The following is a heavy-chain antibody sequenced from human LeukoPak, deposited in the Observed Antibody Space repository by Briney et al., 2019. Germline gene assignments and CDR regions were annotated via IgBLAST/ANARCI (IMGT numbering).Heavy chain of an antibody. J-gene: IGHJ2*01. Sequence: SETLSLTCTVSGDSISSISYYWGWIRQPPGKGLEWVGHIYYRGSTFYNSSLKSRVTISVDTSKNHFSLKLTSVTAADTAVYYCAGSDTIGYSPREWDYWYFDLWGRGTLVTVSS. V-gene: IGHV4-39*07. CDR1: GDSISSISYY. D-gene: IGHD3-22*01. CDR2: IYYRGST. CDR3: AGSDTIGYSPREWDYWYFDL.